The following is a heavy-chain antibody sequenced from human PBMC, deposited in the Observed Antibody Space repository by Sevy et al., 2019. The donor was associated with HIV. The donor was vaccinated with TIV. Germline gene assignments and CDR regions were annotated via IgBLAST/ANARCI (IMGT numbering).Heavy chain of an antibody. CDR1: GYSFSSYW. D-gene: IGHD2-15*01. Sequence: GESLKISCKGSGYSFSSYWIGWVRQMPGKGLEWMGIIYPGDSDTRYSPSFQGQVTISADKSISTAYLQWSSLKASNTAMYYCARVAAADPGLTNWFDPWGQGTLVTVSS. V-gene: IGHV5-51*01. CDR2: IYPGDSDT. CDR3: ARVAAADPGLTNWFDP. J-gene: IGHJ5*02.